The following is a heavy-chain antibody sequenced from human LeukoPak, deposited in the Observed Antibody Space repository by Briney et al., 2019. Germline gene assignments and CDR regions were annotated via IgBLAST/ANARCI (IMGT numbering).Heavy chain of an antibody. V-gene: IGHV3-48*03. CDR2: ISSSDSTI. CDR1: GFTFSSYE. Sequence: PGGSLRLPCAASGFTFSSYEMNWVRQAPGKGLEWVSYISSSDSTIYYADSVKGRFTISRDNAKNSLFLQMNSLRAEDTAVYYCARDRTVGVTPYFDYWGQGTLVTVSS. D-gene: IGHD1-26*01. CDR3: ARDRTVGVTPYFDY. J-gene: IGHJ4*02.